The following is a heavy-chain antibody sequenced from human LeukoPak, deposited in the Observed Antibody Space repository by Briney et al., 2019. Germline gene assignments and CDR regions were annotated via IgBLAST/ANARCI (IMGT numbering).Heavy chain of an antibody. V-gene: IGHV3-21*04. Sequence: GGSLRLSCAASGFTFSSYAMSWVRQAPGKGLEWVSSISSSSSYIYYADSVKGRFTISRDNAKNSLYLQMNSLKASDTAMYYCARHVGVYYDSEYPLSFDYWGQGTLVTVSS. D-gene: IGHD3-22*01. CDR1: GFTFSSYA. CDR3: ARHVGVYYDSEYPLSFDY. CDR2: ISSSSSYI. J-gene: IGHJ4*02.